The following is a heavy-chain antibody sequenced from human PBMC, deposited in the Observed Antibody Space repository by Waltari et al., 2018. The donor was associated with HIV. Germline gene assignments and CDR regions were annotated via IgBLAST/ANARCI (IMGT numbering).Heavy chain of an antibody. CDR3: ATGMSSGKSVDY. CDR2: GKHSGST. D-gene: IGHD3-10*01. CDR1: CGSFRGHY. V-gene: IGHV4-34*01. J-gene: IGHJ4*02. Sequence: QVQLHQWGAGLLKPSETLSLNYGVYCGSFRGHYWPWIRQPPGQGREWIGEGKHSGSTNYNPSLKRLVNMSLDTSKTQVAQKLTWVTAADTAVYYCATGMSSGKSVDYWGQGTLVTVSS.